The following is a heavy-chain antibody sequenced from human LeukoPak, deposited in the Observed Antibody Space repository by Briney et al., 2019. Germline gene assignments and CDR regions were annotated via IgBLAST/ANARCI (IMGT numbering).Heavy chain of an antibody. CDR1: GGSFSGYY. J-gene: IGHJ3*02. D-gene: IGHD3-22*01. CDR2: INHSGST. CDR3: ARHGTDSYDSSGYYAFDI. V-gene: IGHV4-34*01. Sequence: SETLSLTCAVYGGSFSGYYWGWIRQPPGKGLEWIGEINHSGSTNYNPSLKSRVTISVDTSKNQFSLKLSSVTAADTAVYYCARHGTDSYDSSGYYAFDIWGQGTMVTVSS.